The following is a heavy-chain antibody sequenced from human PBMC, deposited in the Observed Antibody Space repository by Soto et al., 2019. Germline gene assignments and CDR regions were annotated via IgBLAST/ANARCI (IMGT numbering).Heavy chain of an antibody. CDR3: ARVGANSSGWYYYGMDV. J-gene: IGHJ6*02. CDR1: GYTFTGYY. CDR2: INPNSGGT. Sequence: QVQLVQSGAEVKKPGASVKVSCKASGYTFTGYYMHWVRQAPGQGLEWMGWINPNSGGTNYAQKFQGWVTMTRDTSISTAYMELSRLRSDDTVVYYCARVGANSSGWYYYGMDVWGQGTTVTVSS. D-gene: IGHD6-19*01. V-gene: IGHV1-2*04.